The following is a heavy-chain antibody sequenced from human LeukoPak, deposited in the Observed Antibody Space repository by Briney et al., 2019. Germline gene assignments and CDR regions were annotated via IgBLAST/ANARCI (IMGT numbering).Heavy chain of an antibody. CDR3: AKDLFVTYYDSSGYYGAFDI. D-gene: IGHD3-22*01. CDR2: ISGSGGST. J-gene: IGHJ3*02. CDR1: GFTFSSYA. V-gene: IGHV3-23*01. Sequence: GGSLRLSCAASGFTFSSYAMSWVRQAPGKGLEWVSSISGSGGSTYYADSVKGRFTISRDKCKYALYLQMHSLRAEDTAVYYCAKDLFVTYYDSSGYYGAFDIWGQGTMVTVSS.